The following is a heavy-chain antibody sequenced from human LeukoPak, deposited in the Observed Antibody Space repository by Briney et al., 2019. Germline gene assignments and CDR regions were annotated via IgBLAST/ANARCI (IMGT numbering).Heavy chain of an antibody. V-gene: IGHV3-48*01. Sequence: PGGSLRLSCAASGFTFSSYSMNWVRQAPGKGLEWVSYISSSSSTIYYADSVKGRFTISRDNAKNSLYLQMNSLRAEDTAVYYCAREAIADPGKPDYWGQGTLVTVSS. CDR2: ISSSSSTI. J-gene: IGHJ4*02. D-gene: IGHD6-13*01. CDR1: GFTFSSYS. CDR3: AREAIADPGKPDY.